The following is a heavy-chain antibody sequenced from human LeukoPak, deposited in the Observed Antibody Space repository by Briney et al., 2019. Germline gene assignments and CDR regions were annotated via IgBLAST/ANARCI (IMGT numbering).Heavy chain of an antibody. CDR1: GGSVSSGSYY. V-gene: IGHV4-61*01. CDR2: IYYSGST. Sequence: PSETLSLTCTVSGGSVSSGSYYWSWIRQPPGKGLEWIGYIYYSGSTNYNPSLKSRVTISVDTSKNQFSLKLSSVTAADTAVYYCARDPKVGATTHGFDPWGQGTLVTVSS. D-gene: IGHD1-26*01. CDR3: ARDPKVGATTHGFDP. J-gene: IGHJ5*02.